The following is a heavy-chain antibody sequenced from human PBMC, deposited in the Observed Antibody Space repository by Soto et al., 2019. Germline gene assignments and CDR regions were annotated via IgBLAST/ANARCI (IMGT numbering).Heavy chain of an antibody. CDR2: IVGSSSTV. CDR3: VRDPSSSSTSYFDY. J-gene: IGHJ4*02. Sequence: TGGSLRLSCAASGFTFSTYNMHWVRQAPGKGLEWVSYIVGSSSTVFYADSVKGRFTVSRDNAKNSLYLQMNSLRAEDTALYYCVRDPSSSSTSYFDYWGLGTLVTVSS. V-gene: IGHV3-48*04. D-gene: IGHD6-6*01. CDR1: GFTFSTYN.